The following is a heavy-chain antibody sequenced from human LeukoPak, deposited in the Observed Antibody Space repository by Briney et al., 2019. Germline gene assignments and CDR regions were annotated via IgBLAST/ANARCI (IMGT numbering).Heavy chain of an antibody. V-gene: IGHV3-48*03. D-gene: IGHD3-22*01. Sequence: PGGSLRLSCAASRFTFSSYEMNWVRQAPGKGLEWVSYISSSGSTIYYADSVKGRFTISRDNAKNSLYLQMNSLRAEDTAVYYCASTPDYDSSGYYDYWGQGTLVTVSS. CDR1: RFTFSSYE. J-gene: IGHJ4*02. CDR3: ASTPDYDSSGYYDY. CDR2: ISSSGSTI.